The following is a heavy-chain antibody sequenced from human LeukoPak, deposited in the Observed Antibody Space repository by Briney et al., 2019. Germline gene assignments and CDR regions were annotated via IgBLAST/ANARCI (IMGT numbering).Heavy chain of an antibody. CDR1: GFTFSDYY. V-gene: IGHV3-11*01. CDR3: AREAVVPAAIRTGPYYFDY. CDR2: ISSSGSTI. J-gene: IGHJ4*02. D-gene: IGHD2-2*02. Sequence: GGSLRLSCAASGFTFSDYYMSWIRQAPGKGLEWVSYISSSGSTIYYADSVKGRFTISRDNAKNSLYLQMNSLRAEDTAVYYCAREAVVPAAIRTGPYYFDYWGQGTLVTVSS.